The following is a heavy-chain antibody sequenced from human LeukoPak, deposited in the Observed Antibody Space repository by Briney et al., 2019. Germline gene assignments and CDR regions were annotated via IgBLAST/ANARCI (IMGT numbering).Heavy chain of an antibody. Sequence: GGSLRLSCAASGFTFSSYSMNWVRQAPGKGLEWVSFISSSSSYIYYADSVKGRFTISRGNAKNSLYLQMNSLRAEDTAVYYCASVDGTGYWGQGTLVTVSS. CDR2: ISSSSSYI. CDR3: ASVDGTGY. CDR1: GFTFSSYS. J-gene: IGHJ4*02. V-gene: IGHV3-21*01. D-gene: IGHD3-10*01.